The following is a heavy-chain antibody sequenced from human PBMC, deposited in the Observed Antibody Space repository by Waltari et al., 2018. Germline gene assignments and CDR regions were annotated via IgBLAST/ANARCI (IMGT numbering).Heavy chain of an antibody. D-gene: IGHD1-26*01. V-gene: IGHV3-23*04. CDR1: GFAFASYG. CDR3: AKSSGSYYEVFDY. CDR2: ISGSGGTT. Sequence: EVRLVESGGGLVQPGGSLSVSCEASGFAFASYGMSWVRQAPGKGLECVSSISGSGGTTYYADSVKGRFTMSKDNSKNTLFLQMNSLRVDDTADYYCAKSSGSYYEVFDYWGRGTLVTVSS. J-gene: IGHJ4*02.